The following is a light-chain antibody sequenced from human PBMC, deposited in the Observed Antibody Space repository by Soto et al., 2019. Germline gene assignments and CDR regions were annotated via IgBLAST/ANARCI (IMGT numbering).Light chain of an antibody. Sequence: QSVLTQPPSASGTPGQIVAISCSGSSSNIGSNTVTWYQQLPGTAPKVLIYSNNQRPSGVPDRFSGSKSGTSASLAISGLQSEDDADYYCATWDDSLNGWVFGGGTKVTVL. CDR1: SSNIGSNT. CDR2: SNN. CDR3: ATWDDSLNGWV. V-gene: IGLV1-44*01. J-gene: IGLJ3*02.